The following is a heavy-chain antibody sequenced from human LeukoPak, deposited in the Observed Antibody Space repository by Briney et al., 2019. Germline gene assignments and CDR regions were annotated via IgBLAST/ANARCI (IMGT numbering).Heavy chain of an antibody. CDR2: INPNSGAT. D-gene: IGHD3-10*01. J-gene: IGHJ5*02. CDR1: GYMFTAYD. CDR3: AKDTGDYRSGSNYHP. Sequence: ASVEVSCKTSGYMFTAYDLHWVRQAPGQGLEWMGWINPNSGATNYAQSFQGRVTMTRDTSINTAYMELTRLKPDDTALYYCAKDTGDYRSGSNYHPWGQGTLVTVSS. V-gene: IGHV1-2*02.